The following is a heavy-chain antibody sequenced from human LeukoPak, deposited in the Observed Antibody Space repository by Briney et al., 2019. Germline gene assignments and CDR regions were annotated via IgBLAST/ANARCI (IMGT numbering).Heavy chain of an antibody. CDR1: GGSISSYS. V-gene: IGHV4-59*13. J-gene: IGHJ4*02. Sequence: PSETLSLTCSVSGGSISSYSWTWIRQPPGKGLEWIGFIDYSGSSNYNPSLKSRVTISADPSTNHFSLKLSSVTAADTAVYYCASRSSIWSGYQDTLYYFDSWGQGTLVTVSS. D-gene: IGHD3-3*01. CDR2: IDYSGSS. CDR3: ASRSSIWSGYQDTLYYFDS.